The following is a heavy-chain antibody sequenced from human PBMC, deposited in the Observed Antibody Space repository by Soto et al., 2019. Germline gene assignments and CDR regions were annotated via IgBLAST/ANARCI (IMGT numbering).Heavy chain of an antibody. D-gene: IGHD3-10*01. CDR3: ARGLRGSGSYNDY. CDR2: IYYSGST. V-gene: IGHV4-59*12. J-gene: IGHJ4*02. Sequence: SETLSLTCTVSGGSISSYYWSWIRQPPGKGLEWIGYIYYSGSTNYNPSLKSRVTISVDTSKNQFSLKLSSVTAADTAVYYCARGLRGSGSYNDYWGQGTLVTVSS. CDR1: GGSISSYY.